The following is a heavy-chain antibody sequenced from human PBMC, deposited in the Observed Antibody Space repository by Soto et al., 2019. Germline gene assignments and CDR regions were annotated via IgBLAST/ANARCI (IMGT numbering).Heavy chain of an antibody. V-gene: IGHV3-48*03. CDR2: ISSSGTGT. CDR3: VRDLHEPLAADALREAN. J-gene: IGHJ4*02. Sequence: PGRSLRLSWAAAGFTFSSYEMHWVRQAPGKGLEWISYISSSGTGTYYADSVRGRFTMSRDNTKNSVSLQMYSLRAEDTAIYYCVRDLHEPLAADALREANWGQGTQVTSPQ. CDR1: GFTFSSYE. D-gene: IGHD4-17*01.